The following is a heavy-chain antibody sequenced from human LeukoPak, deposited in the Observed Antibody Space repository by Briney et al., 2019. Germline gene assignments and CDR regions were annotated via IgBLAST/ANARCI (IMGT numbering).Heavy chain of an antibody. V-gene: IGHV4-59*01. CDR1: GDSISSSF. CDR3: ARGALGAHPVDY. Sequence: SETLSLTCTVSGDSISSSFWNWIRQPPGQRLEWIGNIYYSGSTNYNPALKSRVTFLVDTTKNQVSLKLSSATAADTAVYYCARGALGAHPVDYWGQGALVIVSS. J-gene: IGHJ4*02. CDR2: IYYSGST. D-gene: IGHD1-26*01.